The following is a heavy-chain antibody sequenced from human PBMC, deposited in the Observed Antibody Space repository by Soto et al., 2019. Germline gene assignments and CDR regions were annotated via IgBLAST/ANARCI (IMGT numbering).Heavy chain of an antibody. V-gene: IGHV1-69*13. D-gene: IGHD3-22*01. CDR1: GGTFSSYA. Sequence: GASVKVSCKASGGTFSSYAISWVRQAPGQGLEWMGGIIPIFGTANYAQKFQGRVTITADESTSTAYMELSSLRSEDTAVCYCARPKDRYYDSSGYYENAFDIWGQGTMVTVSS. CDR3: ARPKDRYYDSSGYYENAFDI. CDR2: IIPIFGTA. J-gene: IGHJ3*02.